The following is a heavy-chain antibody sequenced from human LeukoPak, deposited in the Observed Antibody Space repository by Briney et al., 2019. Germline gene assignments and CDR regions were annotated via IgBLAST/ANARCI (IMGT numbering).Heavy chain of an antibody. CDR1: GGSFDGYY. CDR2: IVYSGST. D-gene: IGHD1-20*01. Sequence: SETLSLTCAVFGGSFDGYYWTWIRQSPGTGLEWIGEIVYSGSTNYNPSLKSRVSISADTSKVQFSLTLSSVTAADTAVYYCARVLPITPYFDYWGQGTLVTVSS. V-gene: IGHV4-34*12. CDR3: ARVLPITPYFDY. J-gene: IGHJ4*02.